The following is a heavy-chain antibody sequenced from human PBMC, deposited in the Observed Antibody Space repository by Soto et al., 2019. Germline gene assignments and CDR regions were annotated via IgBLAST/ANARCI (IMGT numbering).Heavy chain of an antibody. Sequence: RASVKVSCKASGYTFTSYGISWVRQAPGQGLEWMGWISAYNGNTNYAQKLQGRVTMTTDTSTSTAYMELRSLRSDDTAVYYCARGYSSSSRYYYYYGMDVWGQGTTVTVSS. V-gene: IGHV1-18*04. J-gene: IGHJ6*02. CDR1: GYTFTSYG. CDR3: ARGYSSSSRYYYYYGMDV. D-gene: IGHD6-6*01. CDR2: ISAYNGNT.